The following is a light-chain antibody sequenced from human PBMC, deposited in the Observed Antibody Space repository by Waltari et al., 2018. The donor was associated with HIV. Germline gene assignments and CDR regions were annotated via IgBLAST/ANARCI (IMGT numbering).Light chain of an antibody. J-gene: IGKJ3*01. CDR1: QTLVSSDGNTY. V-gene: IGKV2-30*01. CDR3: LQTTHWPPFS. Sequence: DVVLTQSPVYLPVTLGQPASISCKSSQTLVSSDGNTYLNWFQQRPGQSPRRLIYKVSYRDFGVSDRFSGSGSGTDFKLKIGRVEAEDVGDYFCLQTTHWPPFSFGPGTKVDF. CDR2: KVS.